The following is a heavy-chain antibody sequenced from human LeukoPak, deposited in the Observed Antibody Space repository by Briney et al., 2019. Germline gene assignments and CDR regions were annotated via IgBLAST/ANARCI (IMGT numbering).Heavy chain of an antibody. Sequence: SETLSLTCTVSGASISSYYWSCIRQSPGKGLEWIGCMYYGGNTNYNPSLKSRVTMSLDTSENQFSLKLSSVTAADTAVYYCARQRIAVAGTEFDYWGQGTLVTVSS. CDR2: MYYGGNT. J-gene: IGHJ4*02. CDR1: GASISSYY. D-gene: IGHD6-19*01. CDR3: ARQRIAVAGTEFDY. V-gene: IGHV4-59*01.